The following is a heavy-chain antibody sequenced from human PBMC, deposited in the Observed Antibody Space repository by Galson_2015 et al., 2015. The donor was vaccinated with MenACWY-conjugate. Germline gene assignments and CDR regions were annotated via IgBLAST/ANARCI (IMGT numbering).Heavy chain of an antibody. V-gene: IGHV3-15*01. CDR3: TRDRDVGGSRWWFDP. CDR1: GLTFGNVW. Sequence: SQRLSCATSGLTFGNVWMSWVRQAPGKGLEWVARIKCRTDGGTTDYATPVKGRFTILRDDSAKTLYLQMNSLKIEDTAMYFCTRDRDVGGSRWWFDPWGQGTLVTVSS. D-gene: IGHD2-15*01. J-gene: IGHJ5*02. CDR2: IKCRTDGGTT.